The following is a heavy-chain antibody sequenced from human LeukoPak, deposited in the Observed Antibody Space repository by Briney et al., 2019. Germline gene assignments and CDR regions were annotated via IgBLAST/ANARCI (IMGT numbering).Heavy chain of an antibody. CDR3: AKDPAYYDSSGYYSYYFDY. CDR2: ISGSGGST. V-gene: IGHV3-23*01. J-gene: IGHJ4*02. D-gene: IGHD3-22*01. CDR1: GFTFSSYA. Sequence: GGSLRLSCAASGFTFSSYAMSWVRQAPGKGLEGVSAISGSGGSTYYADSVKGRFTISRGNSKNTLYLQMNSLRAEDTAVYYCAKDPAYYDSSGYYSYYFDYWGQGTLVTVSS.